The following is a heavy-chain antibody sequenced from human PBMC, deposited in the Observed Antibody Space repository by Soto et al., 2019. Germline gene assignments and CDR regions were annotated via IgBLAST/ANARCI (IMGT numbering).Heavy chain of an antibody. V-gene: IGHV1-8*01. J-gene: IGHJ3*02. CDR3: ARGGGYYDSSGYNNAFDI. D-gene: IGHD3-22*01. CDR1: GYTFTSYD. CDR2: MNPNSGNT. Sequence: ASVKVSCKASGYTFTSYDINWVRQATGQGLEWMGWMNPNSGNTGYAQKFQGRVTMTRNTSISTAYMELSSLRSEDTAVYYCARGGGYYDSSGYNNAFDIWGKGTMVTVSS.